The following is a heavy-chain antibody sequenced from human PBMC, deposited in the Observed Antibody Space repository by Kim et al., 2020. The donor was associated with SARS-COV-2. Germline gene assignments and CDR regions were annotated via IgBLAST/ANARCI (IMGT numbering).Heavy chain of an antibody. D-gene: IGHD2-2*01. CDR1: GYTFTSYA. Sequence: ASVKVSCKASGYTFTSYAMNWVRQAPGQGLEWMGWINTNTGNPTYAQGFTGRFVFSLDTSVSTAYLQISSLKAEDTAVYYCARDYGGHDCSSTSCYAGGGYYYYYGMDVWGQGTTVTVSS. CDR3: ARDYGGHDCSSTSCYAGGGYYYYYGMDV. J-gene: IGHJ6*02. V-gene: IGHV7-4-1*02. CDR2: INTNTGNP.